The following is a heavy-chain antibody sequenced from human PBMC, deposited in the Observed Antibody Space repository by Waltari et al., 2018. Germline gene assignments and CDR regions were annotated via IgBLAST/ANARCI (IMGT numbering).Heavy chain of an antibody. CDR3: AREQQFGIHYYYYMDV. D-gene: IGHD6-13*01. V-gene: IGHV3-48*04. J-gene: IGHJ6*03. CDR1: GFTFSSYS. CDR2: ISSSSSTI. Sequence: EVQLVESGGGLVQPGGSLRLSCAASGFTFSSYSMNWVRQAPGKGLEWVSYISSSSSTIYYADSVKGRFTISRDNAKNSLYLQMNSLRAEDTAVYYCAREQQFGIHYYYYMDVWGKGTTVTVSS.